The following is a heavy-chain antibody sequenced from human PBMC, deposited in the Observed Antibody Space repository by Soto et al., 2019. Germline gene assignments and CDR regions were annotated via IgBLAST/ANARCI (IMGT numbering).Heavy chain of an antibody. CDR3: ARARFGGELEY. CDR2: INHSGST. V-gene: IGHV4-34*01. D-gene: IGHD3-10*01. J-gene: IGHJ4*02. Sequence: SETLSLTCAFYVGSFSGYYWSCIRQPPGKWLEWIGEINHSGSTNYNPSLKSRVTISVDTSKNQFSLKLSSVTAADTAVYYCARARFGGELEYWGQGTLVNVSS. CDR1: VGSFSGYY.